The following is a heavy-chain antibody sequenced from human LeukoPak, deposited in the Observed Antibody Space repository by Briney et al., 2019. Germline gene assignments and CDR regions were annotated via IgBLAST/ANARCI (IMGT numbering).Heavy chain of an antibody. CDR1: GFTFSSYS. V-gene: IGHV3-48*01. CDR2: ISSSSSTI. D-gene: IGHD4-23*01. J-gene: IGHJ4*02. CDR3: ARADTAVSDY. Sequence: GGSLRLSCAASGFTFSSYSMNWVRHAPGKGLEWVSYISSSSSTIYYADSVKGRFTISRDNAKNSLYLQMNSLRAEDTAVYYCARADTAVSDYWGQGTLVTVSS.